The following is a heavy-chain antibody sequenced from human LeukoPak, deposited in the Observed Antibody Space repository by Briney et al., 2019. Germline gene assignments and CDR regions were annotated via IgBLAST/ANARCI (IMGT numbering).Heavy chain of an antibody. Sequence: GGSLRLSCAASGFTFSSYTMSWVRQAPGKGLEWVSAISGSGGSTYYADSVKGRFTISRDNSKNTLYLQMNSLRAEDTAVYYCAKDLSGSYSHYFQHWGQGTLVTVSS. CDR1: GFTFSSYT. D-gene: IGHD1-26*01. CDR2: ISGSGGST. J-gene: IGHJ1*01. V-gene: IGHV3-23*01. CDR3: AKDLSGSYSHYFQH.